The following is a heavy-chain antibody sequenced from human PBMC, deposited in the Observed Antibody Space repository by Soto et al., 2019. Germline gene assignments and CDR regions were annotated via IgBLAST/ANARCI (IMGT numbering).Heavy chain of an antibody. CDR3: ARGTRALITSFFAY. D-gene: IGHD1-20*01. CDR1: GDAISNYY. V-gene: IGHV4-59*01. CDR2: AHDSGST. Sequence: PSETLSLTCSVSGDAISNYYWSWIRQTPGKGLEWIGCAHDSGSTDYNPSLKGRVTMSLHTSKSQFSLNLSSVTAADSATYYCARGTRALITSFFAYWGQGIPVTVSS. J-gene: IGHJ4*02.